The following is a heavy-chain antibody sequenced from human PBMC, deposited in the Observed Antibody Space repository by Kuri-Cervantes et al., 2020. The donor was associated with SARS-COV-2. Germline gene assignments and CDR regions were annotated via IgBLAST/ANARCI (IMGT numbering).Heavy chain of an antibody. CDR2: ISSDGGNK. Sequence: GESLKISCEVSGFTFSSHAMHWVRQAPGKGLEWVAVISSDGGNKYYADSVRGRSTISRDNSKNTLYLRLNTLRAEDTAVYHCAREYVYDTTGYFYWYFDLWGRGTLVTVSS. CDR3: AREYVYDTTGYFYWYFDL. J-gene: IGHJ2*01. V-gene: IGHV3-30-3*01. D-gene: IGHD3-22*01. CDR1: GFTFSSHA.